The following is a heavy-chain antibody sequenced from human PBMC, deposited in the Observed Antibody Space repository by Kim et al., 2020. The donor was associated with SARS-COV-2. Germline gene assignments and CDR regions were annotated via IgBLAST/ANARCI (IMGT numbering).Heavy chain of an antibody. CDR3: TGGYCSGGSCYPFDY. J-gene: IGHJ4*02. Sequence: PSLKSRVTISVDRSKTQFSLKLSSVTAADTAGYYCTGGYCSGGSCYPFDYWGQGTLVTVSS. V-gene: IGHV4-30-2*01. D-gene: IGHD2-15*01.